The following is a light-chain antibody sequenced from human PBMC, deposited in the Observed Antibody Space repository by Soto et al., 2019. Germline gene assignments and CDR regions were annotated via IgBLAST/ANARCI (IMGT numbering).Light chain of an antibody. Sequence: DIQMTQSPSSLSASVGDRVTITCRASQSISSYLNWYQQKPGKAPKLLIYAASSLQSGVPSRFSGSGSGTDFTLTISSLQAEDVAVYYCHQYYSSPLTFGGGTNVEIK. V-gene: IGKV1-39*01. CDR2: AAS. CDR3: HQYYSSPLT. CDR1: QSISSY. J-gene: IGKJ4*01.